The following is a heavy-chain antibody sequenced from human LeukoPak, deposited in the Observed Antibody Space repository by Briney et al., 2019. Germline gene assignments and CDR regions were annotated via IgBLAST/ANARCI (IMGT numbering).Heavy chain of an antibody. CDR3: ARGGQLVNDAFDI. CDR1: GFTFSSYS. Sequence: GGSLRLSCAASGFTFSSYSMNWVRQAPGKGLEWVAVISYDGSNKYYADSVKGRFTISRDNSKNTLYLQMNSLRAEDTAVYYCARGGQLVNDAFDIWGQGTMVTVSS. CDR2: ISYDGSNK. D-gene: IGHD6-13*01. J-gene: IGHJ3*02. V-gene: IGHV3-30*03.